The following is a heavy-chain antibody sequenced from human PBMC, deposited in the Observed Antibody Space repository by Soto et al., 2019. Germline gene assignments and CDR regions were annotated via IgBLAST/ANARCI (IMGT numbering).Heavy chain of an antibody. D-gene: IGHD2-15*01. CDR1: GYTFTSYG. CDR2: ISAYNGNT. Sequence: ASVKVSCKASGYTFTSYGISWVRQAPGQGLEWMGWISAYNGNTNYAQKLQGRVTMTTDTSTSTAYMELRSLRSDDTAVYYCARDYGYCSGGSCYANHYWGQGTLVTVSS. V-gene: IGHV1-18*01. J-gene: IGHJ4*02. CDR3: ARDYGYCSGGSCYANHY.